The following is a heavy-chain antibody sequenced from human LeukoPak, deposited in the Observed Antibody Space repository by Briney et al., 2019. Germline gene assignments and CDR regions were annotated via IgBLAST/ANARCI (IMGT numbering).Heavy chain of an antibody. Sequence: GGSLRLSCAASGFTFRDYYMTWIRQAPGKGLEWVSYISSSSNTIYYTDSVKGRFTISRDNAKSSVYLQMNRLSAEDTAIYYCARDPCGSTSCYLKSWGQGTLVTVSS. CDR3: ARDPCGSTSCYLKS. D-gene: IGHD2-2*01. J-gene: IGHJ5*02. CDR1: GFTFRDYY. V-gene: IGHV3-11*04. CDR2: ISSSSNTI.